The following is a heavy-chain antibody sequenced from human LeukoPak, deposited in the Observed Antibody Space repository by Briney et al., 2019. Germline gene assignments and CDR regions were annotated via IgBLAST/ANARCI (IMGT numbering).Heavy chain of an antibody. D-gene: IGHD4-17*01. V-gene: IGHV3-23*01. Sequence: PGGSLRLSCAASGFTFSSYEMNWVRRAPGKGLEWVSTISGSGDSTYYADSVKGRFTISRDNSKNTLYLQMNSLRAEDTAVYYCAKDFLFTVTTPFDYWGQGTLVTVSS. CDR1: GFTFSSYE. J-gene: IGHJ4*02. CDR3: AKDFLFTVTTPFDY. CDR2: ISGSGDST.